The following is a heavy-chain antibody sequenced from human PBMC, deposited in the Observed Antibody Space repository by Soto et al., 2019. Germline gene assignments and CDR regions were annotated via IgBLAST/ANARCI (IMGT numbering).Heavy chain of an antibody. CDR2: IYYSGTT. J-gene: IGHJ4*02. CDR3: ARDFGIRTTIRNRFDY. CDR1: GASIKTGGYY. D-gene: IGHD3-9*01. V-gene: IGHV4-31*03. Sequence: SGTLSLTCTVSGASIKTGGYYWTWIRQHPVKGLEWIGYIYYSGTTYYTPSLESRVTMSVDLSTNQLSLRLTSVTAADTAVYYCARDFGIRTTIRNRFDYWGQGTLVTVSS.